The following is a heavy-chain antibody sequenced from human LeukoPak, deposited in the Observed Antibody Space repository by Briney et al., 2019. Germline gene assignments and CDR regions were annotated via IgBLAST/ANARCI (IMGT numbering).Heavy chain of an antibody. CDR1: GGSISSGDYY. CDR3: ARDPYYDFWSGYYGGYGMDV. D-gene: IGHD3-3*01. Sequence: PSETLSLTCTVSGGSISSGDYYWSWILQPPGTGLEWVGYIYYSGSTYYNPSLKSRVTISVDTSKNQFSLKLSSVTAADTAVYYCARDPYYDFWSGYYGGYGMDVWGQGTTVTASS. CDR2: IYYSGST. J-gene: IGHJ6*02. V-gene: IGHV4-30-4*01.